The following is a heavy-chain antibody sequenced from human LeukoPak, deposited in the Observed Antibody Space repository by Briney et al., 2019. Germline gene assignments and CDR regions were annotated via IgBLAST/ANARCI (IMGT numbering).Heavy chain of an antibody. D-gene: IGHD3-10*01. CDR2: IDEHGTTI. J-gene: IGHJ4*02. CDR3: ERDVGGAGSH. Sequence: GGSLRLSCAASGFTFSRYSMHWVRQAPGEGLVWVSRIDEHGTTIDYADSVRDRFTISRDNAKNTLYLHMNSLRAEDTAMYYCERDVGGAGSHWGQGSLVTVSS. CDR1: GFTFSRYS. V-gene: IGHV3-74*01.